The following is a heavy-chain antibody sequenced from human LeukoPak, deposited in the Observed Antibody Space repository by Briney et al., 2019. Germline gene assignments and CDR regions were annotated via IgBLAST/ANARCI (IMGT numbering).Heavy chain of an antibody. CDR2: ISAYNGNT. CDR3: ARQYYSYGYYYYGMDV. CDR1: GYTFTSYG. D-gene: IGHD5-18*01. Sequence: ASVKVSCKASGYTFTSYGISWVRQTPGQGLEWMGLISAYNGNTNYAQKLQGRVTMTTDTSTSTAYMELRSLRSDDTAVYYCARQYYSYGYYYYGMDVWGQGTTVTVSS. J-gene: IGHJ6*02. V-gene: IGHV1-18*01.